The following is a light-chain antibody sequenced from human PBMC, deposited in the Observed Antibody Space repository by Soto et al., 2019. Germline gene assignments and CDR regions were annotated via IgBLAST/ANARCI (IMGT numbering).Light chain of an antibody. Sequence: EIVLTQSPGTLSLSPGERPTLSCRASTSVSSSYLAWYQQKPGQAPRLLIYGASSRATGIPDRFSGSGSGTDFTLTISKLEPEDFAVYYCQQYDSSPLTFGGGTKVEIK. CDR2: GAS. CDR1: TSVSSSY. CDR3: QQYDSSPLT. V-gene: IGKV3-20*01. J-gene: IGKJ4*01.